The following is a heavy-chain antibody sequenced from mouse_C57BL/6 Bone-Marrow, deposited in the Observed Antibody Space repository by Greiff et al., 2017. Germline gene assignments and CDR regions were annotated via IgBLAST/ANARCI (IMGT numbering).Heavy chain of an antibody. CDR1: GFTFTDYY. D-gene: IGHD2-1*01. Sequence: EVKLMESGGGLVQPGGSLSLSCAASGFTFTDYYMSWVRQPPGKALEWLGCIRNKANGYTTDDSASVKGRFTISIDNSQSILYLQMHALRAADSATYYFARFPLYYNFDYWGQGTTLTVSS. J-gene: IGHJ2*01. CDR2: IRNKANGYTT. V-gene: IGHV7-3*01. CDR3: ARFPLYYNFDY.